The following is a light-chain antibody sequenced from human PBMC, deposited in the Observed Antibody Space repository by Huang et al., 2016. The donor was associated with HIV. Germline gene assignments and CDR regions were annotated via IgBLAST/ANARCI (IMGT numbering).Light chain of an antibody. J-gene: IGKJ2*03. V-gene: IGKV4-1*01. CDR2: WAS. CDR1: QSVLYSSNNKNY. CDR3: QQYYGNSDS. Sequence: DIVMTQSPDFLAVSLGERATINCKSSQSVLYSSNNKNYLAWYQQKPGQPPNLLIYWASTRESGVPDRFSGSGSGTDFTLTISSLQAEDVAVYYCQQYYGNSDSFGQGTKLEIK.